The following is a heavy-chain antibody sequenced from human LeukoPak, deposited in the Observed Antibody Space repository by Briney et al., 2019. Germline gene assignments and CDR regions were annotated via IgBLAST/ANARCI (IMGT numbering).Heavy chain of an antibody. J-gene: IGHJ4*02. V-gene: IGHV4-34*01. D-gene: IGHD3-3*01. Sequence: PSETLSLTCAVYGGSFSGYHWSWIRQPPGKGLEWIGQINHSGSTNYNPSLKSRVTISVDTSKNQFSLKLSSVTAADTAVYYCARHVLRFLEEGFDYWGQGTLVTVSS. CDR2: INHSGST. CDR1: GGSFSGYH. CDR3: ARHVLRFLEEGFDY.